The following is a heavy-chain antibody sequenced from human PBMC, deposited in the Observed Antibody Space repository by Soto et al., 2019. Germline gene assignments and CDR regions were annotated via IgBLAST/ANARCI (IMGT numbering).Heavy chain of an antibody. J-gene: IGHJ4*02. D-gene: IGHD3-10*01. V-gene: IGHV3-23*01. CDR1: GFTFSSYA. CDR2: IRGSGGST. Sequence: GGSLRLSCAASGFTFSSYAMSWVRQAPGKGLECVSGIRGSGGSTYYADSVKGRFTISRDNSKNTLYLQMNSLRAEDTAVYYCAKANYYGSGSYLNFDYWGQGILVTVSS. CDR3: AKANYYGSGSYLNFDY.